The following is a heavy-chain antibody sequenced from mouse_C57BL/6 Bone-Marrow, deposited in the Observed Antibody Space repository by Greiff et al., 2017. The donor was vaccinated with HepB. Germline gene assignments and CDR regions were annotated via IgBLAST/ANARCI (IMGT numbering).Heavy chain of an antibody. CDR1: GYTFTSYW. V-gene: IGHV1-55*01. CDR2: IYPGSGST. CDR3: AREGFYDGYSYYFDY. Sequence: QVHVKQPGAELVKPGASVKMSCKASGYTFTSYWITWVKQRPGQGLEWIGDIYPGSGSTNYNEKFKSKATLTVDTSSSTAYMQLSSLTSEDSAVYYCAREGFYDGYSYYFDYWGQGTTLTVSS. D-gene: IGHD2-3*01. J-gene: IGHJ2*01.